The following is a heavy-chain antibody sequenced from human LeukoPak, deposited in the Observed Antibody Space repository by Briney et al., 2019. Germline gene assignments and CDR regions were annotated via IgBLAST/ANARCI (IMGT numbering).Heavy chain of an antibody. CDR2: IYNGGST. CDR1: GFIVSSNY. Sequence: PGGSLRLSCAASGFIVSSNYMAWVRQAPGKGLEWVSVIYNGGSTKYGDSVQDRFTISRDKSKNTLHLQMNSLRAEDTALYYCARASRWLAFDDWGQGALVTVSA. D-gene: IGHD6-19*01. J-gene: IGHJ4*02. V-gene: IGHV3-66*01. CDR3: ARASRWLAFDD.